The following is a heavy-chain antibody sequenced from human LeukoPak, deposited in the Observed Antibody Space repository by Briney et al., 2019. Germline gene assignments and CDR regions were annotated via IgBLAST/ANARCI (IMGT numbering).Heavy chain of an antibody. J-gene: IGHJ4*02. D-gene: IGHD2-2*01. Sequence: PGGSLRLSCAAPGFTFSRFWMSWVRQAPGKGLEWVANINQAGSEKYYVDSVKGRFTISRDNAKNSLYLLMNSLRAEDTAVYYCASASPAADYWGQGTLVTVSS. V-gene: IGHV3-7*01. CDR1: GFTFSRFW. CDR2: INQAGSEK. CDR3: ASASPAADY.